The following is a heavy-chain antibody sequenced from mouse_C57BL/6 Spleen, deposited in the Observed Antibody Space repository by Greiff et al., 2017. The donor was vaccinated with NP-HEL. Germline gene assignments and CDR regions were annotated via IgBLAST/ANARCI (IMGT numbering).Heavy chain of an antibody. CDR1: GFTFSSYA. D-gene: IGHD1-1*01. J-gene: IGHJ2*01. CDR2: ISDGGSYT. CDR3: AREKITTVVAYYFDY. Sequence: EVKLMESGGGLVKPGGSLKLSCAASGFTFSSYAMSWVRQTPEKRLEWVATISDGGSYTYYPDNVKGRFTISRDNAKNNLYLQMSHLKSEDTAMYYCAREKITTVVAYYFDYWGQGTTLTVSS. V-gene: IGHV5-4*01.